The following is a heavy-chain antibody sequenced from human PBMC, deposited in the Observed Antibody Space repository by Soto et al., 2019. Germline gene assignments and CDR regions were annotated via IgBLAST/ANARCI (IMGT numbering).Heavy chain of an antibody. CDR1: GFTFSSYG. Sequence: GGSLRLSCAASGFTFSSYGMHWVRQAPGKGLEWVAVISYDGSNKYYADSVKGRFTISRDNSKNTLYLQMNSLRAEDTAVYYCAKATYSGSWYYFDYWGQGTLVTVSS. CDR3: AKATYSGSWYYFDY. D-gene: IGHD6-13*01. V-gene: IGHV3-30*18. CDR2: ISYDGSNK. J-gene: IGHJ4*02.